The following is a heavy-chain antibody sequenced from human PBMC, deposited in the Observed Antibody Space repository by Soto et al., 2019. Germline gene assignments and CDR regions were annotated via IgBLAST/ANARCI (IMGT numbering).Heavy chain of an antibody. CDR1: GFTFSSYG. J-gene: IGHJ4*01. CDR2: ISYDGSNK. V-gene: IGHV3-30*18. Sequence: QVQLVESGGGVVQPGRSLRLSCAASGFTFSSYGMHWVRQAPGKGLEWVAVISYDGSNKYYADSVKGRFTISRDNSKEPLYLQMNSLRAEDTAVYYCAKEGGLGYYFDYWGQGTLVTLSS. D-gene: IGHD1-26*01. CDR3: AKEGGLGYYFDY.